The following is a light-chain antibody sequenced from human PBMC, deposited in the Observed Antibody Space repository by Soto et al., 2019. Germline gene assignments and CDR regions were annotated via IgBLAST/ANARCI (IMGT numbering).Light chain of an antibody. CDR3: QQYHDFPYI. V-gene: IGKV1-5*01. CDR1: QSVITW. Sequence: DIQLTQSPSTLSASVGDRVTITCRASQSVITWLAWYQQRPGKAPKLLIYDASSLESGVPSRFSGSGSGTEFTLTISSLQPGDFATYYCQQYHDFPYIFGHGTRLEIK. CDR2: DAS. J-gene: IGKJ2*01.